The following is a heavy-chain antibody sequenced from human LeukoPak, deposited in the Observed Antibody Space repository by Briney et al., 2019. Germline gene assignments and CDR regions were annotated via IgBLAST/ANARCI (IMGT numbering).Heavy chain of an antibody. Sequence: GASVTVSCKASGGTFSTHAVHWVRQAPGQGLEYMGGIVPLFGTLTYAQKFQGTITITADASTSTAYLEMSNLSSDDTAMYYCARDSCGGGGCYSWFFDLWGRGTLLTVSS. J-gene: IGHJ2*01. CDR3: ARDSCGGGGCYSWFFDL. V-gene: IGHV1-69*01. D-gene: IGHD2-15*01. CDR2: IVPLFGTL. CDR1: GGTFSTHA.